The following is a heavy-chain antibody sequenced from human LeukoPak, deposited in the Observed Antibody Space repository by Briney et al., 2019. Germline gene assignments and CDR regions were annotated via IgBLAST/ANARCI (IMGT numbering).Heavy chain of an antibody. D-gene: IGHD3-22*01. V-gene: IGHV3-11*04. J-gene: IGHJ4*02. CDR2: ISSSGSTI. Sequence: GGSLRLSCAASGFTISDYYMSWIRQAPGKGLEWVSYISSSGSTIYYADSVTGRFTISRDNAKNSLYLHMNSLRAEDTALYYCAREPYYDSSGYSPDYWGQGTLVTVSS. CDR1: GFTISDYY. CDR3: AREPYYDSSGYSPDY.